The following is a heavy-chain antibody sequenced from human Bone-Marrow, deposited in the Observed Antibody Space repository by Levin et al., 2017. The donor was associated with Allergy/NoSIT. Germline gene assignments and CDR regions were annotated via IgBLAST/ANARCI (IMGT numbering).Heavy chain of an antibody. D-gene: IGHD4-17*01. CDR1: GLPFSTYG. CDR3: AKFEAVTSDY. V-gene: IGHV3-30*18. J-gene: IGHJ4*02. Sequence: GESLKISCAASGLPFSTYGFHWVRQAPGKGLEWVGVLSYDGNKKYYADSVKGRFTISRDNSKNTLYLQMTSLKTEDTAVYYCAKFEAVTSDYWGQGTLVTVSS. CDR2: LSYDGNKK.